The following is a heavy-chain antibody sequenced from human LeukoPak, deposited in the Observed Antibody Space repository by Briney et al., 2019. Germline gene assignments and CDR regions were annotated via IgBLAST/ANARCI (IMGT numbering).Heavy chain of an antibody. D-gene: IGHD6-19*01. CDR1: GFTVSSNY. V-gene: IGHV3-66*01. CDR2: IYSGGST. Sequence: GGSLRLSCAASGFTVSSNYMSWVRQAPGKGLEWVSVIYSGGSTYYADSVKGRFTISRDNSKNTLYLQMNSLRAEDTAVYYCARDPVPWYSSGWRSNWGQGTLVTVSS. J-gene: IGHJ4*02. CDR3: ARDPVPWYSSGWRSN.